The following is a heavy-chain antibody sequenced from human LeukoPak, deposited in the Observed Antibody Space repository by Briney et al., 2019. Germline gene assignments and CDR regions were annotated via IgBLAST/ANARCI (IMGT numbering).Heavy chain of an antibody. V-gene: IGHV3-20*04. Sequence: GGSLRLSCAASGFKFDDYGTSWVRQAPGKGLEWVCDINWNGAWTGYADSVKGRFTISRDNAKDSLYLQMNSLRAEDTALYYCAGYYYDSSRGFDLWGQGTLVTVSA. J-gene: IGHJ5*02. D-gene: IGHD3-22*01. CDR2: INWNGAWT. CDR3: AGYYYDSSRGFDL. CDR1: GFKFDDYG.